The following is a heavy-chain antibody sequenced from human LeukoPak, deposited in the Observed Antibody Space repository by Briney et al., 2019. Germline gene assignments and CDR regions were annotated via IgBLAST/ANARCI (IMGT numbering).Heavy chain of an antibody. J-gene: IGHJ6*02. V-gene: IGHV1-18*01. CDR1: GYTFISYG. CDR3: ARDLREQLDYYGMDV. CDR2: ISSYNGNT. Sequence: ASVKVSCKASGYTFISYGLSWVRQAPGQGLEWMGWISSYNGNTNYAQKFQGRVTMTTDTSTGTAYMDLRSLRSDDTAVYYCARDLREQLDYYGMDVWGQGTTVTVSS. D-gene: IGHD6-6*01.